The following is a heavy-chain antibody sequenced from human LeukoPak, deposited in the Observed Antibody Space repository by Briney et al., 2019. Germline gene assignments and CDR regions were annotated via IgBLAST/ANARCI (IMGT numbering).Heavy chain of an antibody. Sequence: ASVKVSCKASGYTFTSYYMHWVRQAPGQGLEWMGIINPSGGSTSYAQKFQGRVTMTRDTSTSTVYMELSSLRSEDTAVYYCATDRGSGSNWCSRTYYYYYGMDVWGQGTTVTVSS. V-gene: IGHV1-46*01. J-gene: IGHJ6*02. CDR3: ATDRGSGSNWCSRTYYYYYGMDV. D-gene: IGHD3-10*01. CDR2: INPSGGST. CDR1: GYTFTSYY.